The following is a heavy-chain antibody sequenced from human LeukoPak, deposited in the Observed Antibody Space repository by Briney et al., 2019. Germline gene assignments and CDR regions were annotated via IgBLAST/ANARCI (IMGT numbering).Heavy chain of an antibody. CDR3: AKGSNSV. Sequence: GGSLRLSCAASGFTFSSYGMHWVRQAPGKGLEWVAVISYDGSNKYYADSVKGRFTISRDNSKNTLYLQMNSLRAEDTAVYYCAKGSNSVWGQGTLVTVSS. D-gene: IGHD3-10*01. J-gene: IGHJ4*02. CDR2: ISYDGSNK. V-gene: IGHV3-30*18. CDR1: GFTFSSYG.